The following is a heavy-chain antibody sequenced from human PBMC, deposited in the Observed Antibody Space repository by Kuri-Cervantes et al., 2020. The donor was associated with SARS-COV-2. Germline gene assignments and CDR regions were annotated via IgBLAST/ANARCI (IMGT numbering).Heavy chain of an antibody. Sequence: SETLSLTCAVSGYSISSGYYWGWIRQPPGKGLEWIGSIYHSGSTYYNPSLKSRVTISVDTSKNQFSLKLSSVNAADTAVYYCARLKRGSNWFDPWGQGTLVTVSS. V-gene: IGHV4-38-2*01. D-gene: IGHD2-15*01. CDR2: IYHSGST. CDR3: ARLKRGSNWFDP. CDR1: GYSISSGYY. J-gene: IGHJ5*02.